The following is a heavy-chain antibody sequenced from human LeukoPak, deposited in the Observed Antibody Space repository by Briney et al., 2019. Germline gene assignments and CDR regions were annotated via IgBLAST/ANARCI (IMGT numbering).Heavy chain of an antibody. CDR1: GGSVSSGSYY. D-gene: IGHD6-19*01. CDR3: ARVTYSSGRGFDY. Sequence: PSETLSLTCTVSGGSVSSGSYYWSWFRQPPGTGLEWIGYIYYSGSTNYNPSLKSRVTISVDTSKNQFSLKLSSVTAADTAVYYCARVTYSSGRGFDYWGQGTLVTVSS. J-gene: IGHJ4*02. V-gene: IGHV4-61*01. CDR2: IYYSGST.